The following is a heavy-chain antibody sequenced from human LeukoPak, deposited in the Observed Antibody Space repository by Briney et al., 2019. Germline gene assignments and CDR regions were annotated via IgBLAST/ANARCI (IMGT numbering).Heavy chain of an antibody. CDR2: IDSSSSTI. CDR1: GFTVSSNY. V-gene: IGHV3-48*01. Sequence: GGSLRLSCAASGFTVSSNYMSWVRRAPGKGLEWISYIDSSSSTIEYAVSVKGRFTISRDNAKNSLYLQMNNLRAEDTAVYYCTSPFDYWGQGTLVTVSS. J-gene: IGHJ4*02. CDR3: TSPFDY.